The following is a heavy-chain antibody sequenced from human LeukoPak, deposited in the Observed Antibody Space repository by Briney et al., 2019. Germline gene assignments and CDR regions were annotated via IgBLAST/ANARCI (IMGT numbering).Heavy chain of an antibody. CDR2: ISGSPDST. Sequence: GGSLRLSCAASGFTFSIYAMSWVRQAPGKGLEWVSSISGSPDSTYYADSVKGRFTISRDNSKNTLYLQMNSLRAEDTAVYYCATYDSSGYPTYFDYWGQGTLVTVSS. J-gene: IGHJ4*02. CDR3: ATYDSSGYPTYFDY. D-gene: IGHD3-22*01. V-gene: IGHV3-23*01. CDR1: GFTFSIYA.